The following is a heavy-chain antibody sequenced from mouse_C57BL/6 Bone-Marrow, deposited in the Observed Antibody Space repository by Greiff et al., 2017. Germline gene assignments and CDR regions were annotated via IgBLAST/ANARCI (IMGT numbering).Heavy chain of an antibody. V-gene: IGHV1-9*01. Sequence: VQLQQPGAELMRPGSSVKLSCKASGYTFTGYWIEWVKQRPVHGLEWIGKIEPSDGETNYNEKFKGKATLTVDTSSNTAYMQLSSLTTEDSAIYYCARRGYYFDYWGQGTTLTVSS. CDR1: GYTFTGYW. J-gene: IGHJ2*01. D-gene: IGHD3-1*01. CDR2: IEPSDGET. CDR3: ARRGYYFDY.